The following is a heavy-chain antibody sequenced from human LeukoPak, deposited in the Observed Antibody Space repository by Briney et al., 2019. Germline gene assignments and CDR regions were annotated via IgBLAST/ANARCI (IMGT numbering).Heavy chain of an antibody. J-gene: IGHJ4*02. CDR2: ISGSGDTT. CDR1: GFTFDDYA. Sequence: PGGSLRLSCAASGFTFDDYAMTWVRQAPGKGLEWVSGISGSGDTTYYADSGKGRFTISRDNSKNTLYLQMTNPRADDTAVYYCANAGSDTMRGYWGQGTPVTVSS. D-gene: IGHD3-22*01. V-gene: IGHV3-23*01. CDR3: ANAGSDTMRGY.